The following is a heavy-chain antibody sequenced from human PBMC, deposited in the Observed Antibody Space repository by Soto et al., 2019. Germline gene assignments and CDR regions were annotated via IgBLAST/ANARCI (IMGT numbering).Heavy chain of an antibody. J-gene: IGHJ4*02. CDR2: INHSGST. CDR1: GGCFSGYY. D-gene: IGHD5-18*01. V-gene: IGHV4-34*01. CDR3: ARVPRGYSYGYDY. Sequence: SYTLSLTCAVYGGCFSGYYWSWIRQPPGKGLEWIGEINHSGSTNYNPSLKSRVTISVDTSKNQFSLKLSSVTAADTAVYYCARVPRGYSYGYDYWGQGTLVTVSS.